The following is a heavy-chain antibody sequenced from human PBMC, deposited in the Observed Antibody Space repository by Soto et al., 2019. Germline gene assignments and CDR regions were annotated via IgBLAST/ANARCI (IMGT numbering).Heavy chain of an antibody. Sequence: PSETLSLTCAVYGGSFSGYYWSWIRQPPGKGLEWIGEINHSGSTNYNPSLKSRVTISVDTSKNQFSLKLSSVTAADTAVYYCARPKDLSYNWFDPWGQGTLVTVSS. CDR1: GGSFSGYY. D-gene: IGHD1-26*01. CDR3: ARPKDLSYNWFDP. CDR2: INHSGST. J-gene: IGHJ5*02. V-gene: IGHV4-34*01.